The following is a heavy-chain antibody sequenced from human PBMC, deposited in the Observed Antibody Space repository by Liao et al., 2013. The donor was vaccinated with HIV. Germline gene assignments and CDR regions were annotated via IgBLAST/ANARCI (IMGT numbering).Heavy chain of an antibody. Sequence: QLQLQESGPGLVKPSETLSLTCTVSGGSISSSSYYWGWIRQPPGKGLEWIGSIYYSGSTYYNPSLKSRVTISLDTSKNQFSLRLTSVTAADTAVYYCARGHYDSSGYYYGANWFDPWGQGTLVTVSS. V-gene: IGHV4-39*07. D-gene: IGHD3-22*01. CDR1: GGSISSSSYY. CDR3: ARGHYDSSGYYYGANWFDP. CDR2: IYYSGST. J-gene: IGHJ5*02.